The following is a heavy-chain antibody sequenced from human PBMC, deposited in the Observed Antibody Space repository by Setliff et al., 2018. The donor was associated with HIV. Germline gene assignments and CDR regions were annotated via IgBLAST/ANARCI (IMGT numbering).Heavy chain of an antibody. V-gene: IGHV4-4*09. CDR3: ASSLNGDSEPWYFDL. CDR2: IYTSGST. CDR1: GGSISSYY. J-gene: IGHJ2*01. Sequence: SETLSLTCTVSGGSISSYYWSWIRQPPGKGLEWIGYIYTSGSTNYNPSLKSRVTISVDTSKNQFSLNPSSVTAADTAVYYCASSLNGDSEPWYFDLWGRGTLVTVSS. D-gene: IGHD4-17*01.